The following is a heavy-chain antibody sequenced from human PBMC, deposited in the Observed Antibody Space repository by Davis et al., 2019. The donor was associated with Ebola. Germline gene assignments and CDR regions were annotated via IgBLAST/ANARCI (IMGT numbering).Heavy chain of an antibody. D-gene: IGHD3-22*01. Sequence: GGSLRLSCAASGFTFSSYWMSWVRQAPGKGLEWVANIKQDGSEEYYVDSVKGRFTISRDIAKNSLYLQMNSLRAEDTAVYYCARDPSITMIEYYFDYWGQGTLVTVSS. J-gene: IGHJ4*02. CDR3: ARDPSITMIEYYFDY. CDR1: GFTFSSYW. CDR2: IKQDGSEE. V-gene: IGHV3-7*01.